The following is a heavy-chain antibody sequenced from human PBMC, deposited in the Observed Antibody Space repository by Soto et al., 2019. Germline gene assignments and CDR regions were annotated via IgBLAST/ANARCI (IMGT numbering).Heavy chain of an antibody. CDR2: ICSSSSYI. J-gene: IGHJ6*02. V-gene: IGHV3-21*01. Sequence: EVQLVESGGGLVNPGGSLRLSCAASGFTFSSYSMNWVRQAPGKGLEWVSSICSSSSYIYYGDSVKGRFTISTDNAKNSLYVQMNRLRAEDTAVYYCARGLIPVRGVMDVWGQGTTVTVSS. CDR3: ARGLIPVRGVMDV. CDR1: GFTFSSYS. D-gene: IGHD3-10*01.